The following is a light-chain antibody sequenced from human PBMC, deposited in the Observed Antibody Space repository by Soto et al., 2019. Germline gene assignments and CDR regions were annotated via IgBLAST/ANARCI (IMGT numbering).Light chain of an antibody. V-gene: IGLV2-14*01. CDR2: EVS. J-gene: IGLJ1*01. CDR1: NRDIRTYNY. Sequence: QSALTQPASVPGTPGQSITISCTGSNRDIRTYNYVSCYKQHPGKAPKLVISEVSNRPSGISHRFSGTKSGNAASLTISGLQAEDEATYYCNSYTSTSTCYLFGPGTKVTL. CDR3: NSYTSTSTCYL.